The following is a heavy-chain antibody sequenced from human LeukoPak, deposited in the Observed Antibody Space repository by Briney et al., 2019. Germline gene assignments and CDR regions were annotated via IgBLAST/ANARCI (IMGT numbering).Heavy chain of an antibody. CDR3: VKDLTGTWSFDY. Sequence: GGSLRLSCSTSGFTFSNHFMHWVRQAPGKGLEYVSSIGPDGASTLYADSVKGRFTISRDNSKNALYLQLTSLRLEDTALYYCVKDLTGTWSFDYWGQGTLVTVSS. CDR1: GFTFSNHF. D-gene: IGHD3-9*01. CDR2: IGPDGAST. J-gene: IGHJ4*02. V-gene: IGHV3-64D*06.